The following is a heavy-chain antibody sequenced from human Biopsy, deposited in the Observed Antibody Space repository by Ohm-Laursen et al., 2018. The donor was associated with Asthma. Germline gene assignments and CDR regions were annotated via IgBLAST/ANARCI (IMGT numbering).Heavy chain of an antibody. CDR1: GFSFSDYY. CDR3: ARTFHFWSPYHAEHYQL. V-gene: IGHV3-7*01. CDR2: IKHDGSEK. Sequence: SLRLSCAASGFSFSDYYMTWMRQAPGKGLEWVANIKHDGSEKNHVDSLKGRFTISRDNAKNPLYLQMNSLRAEDTAVYYCARTFHFWSPYHAEHYQLWGQGTLVTVSS. J-gene: IGHJ1*01. D-gene: IGHD3-3*02.